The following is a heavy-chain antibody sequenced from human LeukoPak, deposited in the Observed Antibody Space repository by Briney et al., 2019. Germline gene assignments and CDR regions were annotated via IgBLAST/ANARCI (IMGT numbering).Heavy chain of an antibody. J-gene: IGHJ4*02. CDR3: AREAYDSSGYPDY. CDR1: GLTFSNYW. V-gene: IGHV3-30-3*01. D-gene: IGHD3-22*01. CDR2: ISYDGSNK. Sequence: GGSLRLSCEASGLTFSNYWMNWVRQAPGKGLEWVAVISYDGSNKYYADSVKGRFTISRDNSKNTLYLQMNSLRAEDTAVYYCAREAYDSSGYPDYWGQGTLVTVSS.